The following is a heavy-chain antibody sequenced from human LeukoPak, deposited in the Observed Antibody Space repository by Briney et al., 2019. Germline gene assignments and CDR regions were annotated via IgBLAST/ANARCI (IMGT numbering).Heavy chain of an antibody. Sequence: GRSLRLSCEASGFTFSNSWMTWVRQTPGKGLEWVANIKTDGSEKYYVDSVKGRFTISRDNSKNTLYLQMNSLRAEDTAVYYCAKGTFWSGYSKDYFQHWGQGTLVTVSS. CDR1: GFTFSNSW. D-gene: IGHD3-3*01. J-gene: IGHJ1*01. CDR2: IKTDGSEK. CDR3: AKGTFWSGYSKDYFQH. V-gene: IGHV3-7*03.